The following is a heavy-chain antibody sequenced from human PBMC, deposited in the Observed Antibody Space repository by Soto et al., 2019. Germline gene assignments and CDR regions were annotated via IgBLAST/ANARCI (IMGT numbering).Heavy chain of an antibody. V-gene: IGHV3-23*01. CDR2: ISGSGGST. CDR3: ANLQDIVVVVAATRGDAFDI. J-gene: IGHJ3*02. CDR1: GFTFSSYA. Sequence: GGSLRLSCAASGFTFSSYAMSWVRQAPGKGLEWVSAISGSGGSTYYADSVKGRFTISRDNSKNTLYLQMNSLRAEDTAVYYCANLQDIVVVVAATRGDAFDIWGQGTMVTVSS. D-gene: IGHD2-15*01.